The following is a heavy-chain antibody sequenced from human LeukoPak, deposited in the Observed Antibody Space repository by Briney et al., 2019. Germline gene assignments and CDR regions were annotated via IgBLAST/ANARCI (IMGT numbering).Heavy chain of an antibody. CDR3: AKSGDYSNYVGVAEYFQH. D-gene: IGHD4-11*01. Sequence: GGSLRLSCAASGFTFSTYNIHWVRQAPGKGLEWVAVISYDGVNEYYADSVKGRFTISRDSSKNTLYLQMNSLRAEDTAVYYCAKSGDYSNYVGVAEYFQHWGQGTLVTVSS. CDR2: ISYDGVNE. CDR1: GFTFSTYN. J-gene: IGHJ1*01. V-gene: IGHV3-30-3*02.